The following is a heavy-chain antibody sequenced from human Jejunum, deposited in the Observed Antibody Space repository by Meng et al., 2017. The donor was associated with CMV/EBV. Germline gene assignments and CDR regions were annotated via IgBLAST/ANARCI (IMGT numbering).Heavy chain of an antibody. CDR3: VRVAGWRFDN. Sequence: VSCKASGYTFAIYGIHWARQAPGQRLEWMGWVNPGNGKTKYSKEFQGRVTITRETSATTVHMELSSLRSDDTAIYYCVRVAGWRFDNWGQGTLVTVSS. D-gene: IGHD5-24*01. V-gene: IGHV1-3*01. CDR2: VNPGNGKT. CDR1: GYTFAIYG. J-gene: IGHJ4*02.